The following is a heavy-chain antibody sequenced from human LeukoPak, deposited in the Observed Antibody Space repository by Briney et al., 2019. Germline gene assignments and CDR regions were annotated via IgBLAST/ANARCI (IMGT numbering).Heavy chain of an antibody. J-gene: IGHJ6*03. D-gene: IGHD3-3*01. V-gene: IGHV1-69*05. CDR3: ASLTRKPRPYYDFWSGYYAYYYYYMDV. CDR2: IIPIFGTA. Sequence: SVKVSCKASGGTFSSYAISWVRQAPGQGLEWMGRIIPIFGTANYAQKFQGRVTITTDESTSTAYMELSSLRSEDTAVYYCASLTRKPRPYYDFWSGYYAYYYYYMDVWGKGTTVTVSS. CDR1: GGTFSSYA.